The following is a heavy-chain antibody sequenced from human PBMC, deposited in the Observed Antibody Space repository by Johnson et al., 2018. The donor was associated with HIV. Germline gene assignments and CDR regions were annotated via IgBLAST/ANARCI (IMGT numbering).Heavy chain of an antibody. D-gene: IGHD6-19*01. V-gene: IGHV3-53*01. CDR2: MYSDGRT. Sequence: VQLVESGGGLIQPGGSLRLSCAASGFTISSNYMSWVRQAPGKGLEWVSVMYSDGRTFYADSVKGRFTISRDNSNNTLYLQMNSLRAEDTAVYYCAREDGSGWSTRGDDAFDIWGQGTMVTVSA. J-gene: IGHJ3*02. CDR3: AREDGSGWSTRGDDAFDI. CDR1: GFTISSNY.